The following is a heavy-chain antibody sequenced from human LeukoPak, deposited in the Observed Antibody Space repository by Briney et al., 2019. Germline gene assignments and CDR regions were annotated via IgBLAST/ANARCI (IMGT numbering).Heavy chain of an antibody. Sequence: GSLRLSCAASGFTFSSYAMHWVRQAPGKGLEYVSAISSNGGSTYYANSVKGRFTISRDNSKNTLYLQMGSLRAEDMAVYYCARDPYDSSGYPHFTYYYYYMDVWGKGTTVTVSS. D-gene: IGHD3-22*01. CDR3: ARDPYDSSGYPHFTYYYYYMDV. J-gene: IGHJ6*03. CDR1: GFTFSSYA. CDR2: ISSNGGST. V-gene: IGHV3-64*01.